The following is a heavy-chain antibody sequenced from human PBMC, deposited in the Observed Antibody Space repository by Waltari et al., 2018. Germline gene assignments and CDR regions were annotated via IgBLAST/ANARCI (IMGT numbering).Heavy chain of an antibody. CDR3: AKEGEYYDFWSGYYIVY. CDR2: IYSGGST. CDR1: GFTFSSYA. J-gene: IGHJ4*02. V-gene: IGHV3-23*03. Sequence: EVQLLESGGGLVQPGGSLRLSCAASGFTFSSYAMSWVRQAPGKGLEGVSVIYSGGSTYYVDSVKVRFTISRDNSKNTLYLQMNSLRAEDTAVYYCAKEGEYYDFWSGYYIVYWGQGTLVTVSS. D-gene: IGHD3-3*01.